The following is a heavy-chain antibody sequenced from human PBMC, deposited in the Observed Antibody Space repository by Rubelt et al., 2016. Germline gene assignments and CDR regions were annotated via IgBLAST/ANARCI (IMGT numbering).Heavy chain of an antibody. CDR1: TFSSYA. D-gene: IGHD3-10*01. J-gene: IGHJ5*02. CDR3: AKGVHDPTSGWFDP. V-gene: IGHV3-23*01. Sequence: TFSSYAMSWVRQAPGKGLEWVSAISGSGGSTYYADSVKGRFTISRDNSKNTLYLQMNSLRAEDTAVYYCAKGVHDPTSGWFDPWGQGTLVTVSS. CDR2: ISGSGGST.